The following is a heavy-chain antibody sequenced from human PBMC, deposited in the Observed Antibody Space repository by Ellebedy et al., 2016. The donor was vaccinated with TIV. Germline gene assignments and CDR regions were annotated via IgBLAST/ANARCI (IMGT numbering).Heavy chain of an antibody. J-gene: IGHJ4*02. CDR3: ARDWLENFGSIVLVTSPDY. D-gene: IGHD2-21*02. V-gene: IGHV3-30*04. Sequence: GESLKISCAASGFTFSTYAMAWIRQTPGEGLEWVATILKDGSNKYYADSVKGRFTISRDNSKNTLYLQMNNLRLEDTSIYYCARDWLENFGSIVLVTSPDYWGQGTLVTVSP. CDR2: ILKDGSNK. CDR1: GFTFSTYA.